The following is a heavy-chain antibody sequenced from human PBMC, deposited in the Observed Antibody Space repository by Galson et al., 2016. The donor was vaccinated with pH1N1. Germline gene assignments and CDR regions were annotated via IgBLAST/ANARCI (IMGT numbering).Heavy chain of an antibody. CDR3: AREDYYDTDLSDWYFDL. J-gene: IGHJ2*01. V-gene: IGHV1-69*13. CDR1: GGTFGSYG. CDR2: IIPIFNTA. D-gene: IGHD3-22*01. Sequence: SVKVSCKASGGTFGSYGINWVRQAPGQGVEWMGGIIPIFNTAKYAQNLQGRVTITADDSTTTAYMELSSLRSEDTAVYYCAREDYYDTDLSDWYFDLWGRGTLLTVSS.